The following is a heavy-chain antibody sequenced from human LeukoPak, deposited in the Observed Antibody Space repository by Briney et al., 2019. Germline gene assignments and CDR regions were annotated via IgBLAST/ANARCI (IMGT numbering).Heavy chain of an antibody. V-gene: IGHV1-2*02. J-gene: IGHJ5*02. CDR2: INPNSGGT. CDR1: GYTFTGYY. Sequence: ASVKVSCKASGYTFTGYYMHWVRQAPGQGLEWMGWINPNSGGTNYAQKFQGRVTMTRDTSISTAYMELSRLRSDDTAVYYCARDSGEWLRRNWFDPWGQGTLVTVSS. CDR3: ARDSGEWLRRNWFDP. D-gene: IGHD5-12*01.